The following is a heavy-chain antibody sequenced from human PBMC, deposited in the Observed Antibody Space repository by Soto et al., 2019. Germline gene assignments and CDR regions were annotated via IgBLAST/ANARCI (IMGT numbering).Heavy chain of an antibody. CDR3: ARVDGGVVATPYFDY. D-gene: IGHD5-12*01. Sequence: GGSLRLSXAASGFTFSSYWMSWVRQAPGKGLEWVANIKQDGSEKYYVDSVKGRFTISRDNAKNSLYLQMNSLRAEDTAVYYCARVDGGVVATPYFDYWGQGTLVTVSS. V-gene: IGHV3-7*03. J-gene: IGHJ4*02. CDR1: GFTFSSYW. CDR2: IKQDGSEK.